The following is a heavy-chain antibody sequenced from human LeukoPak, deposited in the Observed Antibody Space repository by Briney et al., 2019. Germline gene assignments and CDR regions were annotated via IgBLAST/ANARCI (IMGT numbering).Heavy chain of an antibody. V-gene: IGHV1-46*01. CDR1: GYTFTSFY. D-gene: IGHD4-23*01. Sequence: ASVKVSCKASGYTFTSFYMYWVRQAPGQGLEWMGIIKPSGGSTSYGQKFQGRLTMTRDTSTSTVYMELSSLRSDDTAVYYCARDTSYGGNSIAWGQGTLVTVSS. CDR2: IKPSGGST. CDR3: ARDTSYGGNSIA. J-gene: IGHJ5*02.